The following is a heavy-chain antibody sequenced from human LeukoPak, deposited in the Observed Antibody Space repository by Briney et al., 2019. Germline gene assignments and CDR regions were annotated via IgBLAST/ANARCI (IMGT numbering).Heavy chain of an antibody. D-gene: IGHD3-10*01. CDR3: ARVRGVSINYYYYYMDV. CDR2: IRYDGSNK. Sequence: GGSLRLSCAASGFTFSSYGMHWVRQAPGKGLEWVAFIRYDGSNKYYADSVKGRFTISRDNSKNTLYLQMNSLRAEDTAVYYCARVRGVSINYYYYYMDVWGNGASVIVSS. V-gene: IGHV3-30*02. J-gene: IGHJ6*03. CDR1: GFTFSSYG.